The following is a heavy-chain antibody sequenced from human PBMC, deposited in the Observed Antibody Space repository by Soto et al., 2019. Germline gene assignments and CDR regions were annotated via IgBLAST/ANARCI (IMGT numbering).Heavy chain of an antibody. V-gene: IGHV5-51*01. D-gene: IGHD6-13*01. CDR3: ARHHSSSWPGVNYGMDV. CDR2: IYPGDSDT. J-gene: IGHJ6*02. CDR1: GYSFTSYW. Sequence: GESLKISCKGSGYSFTSYWIGWVRQMPGKGLEWMGIIYPGDSDTRYSPSFQGQVTISADKSISTAYLQWSSLKASDTAMYYCARHHSSSWPGVNYGMDVWGQGTTVTVSS.